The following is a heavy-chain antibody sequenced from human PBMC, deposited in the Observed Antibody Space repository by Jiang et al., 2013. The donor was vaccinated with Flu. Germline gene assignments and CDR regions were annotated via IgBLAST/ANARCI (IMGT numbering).Heavy chain of an antibody. J-gene: IGHJ4*02. Sequence: ETLSLTCTVSGGSISSSSYYWGWIRQPPGKGLEWVGSIYYSGNTYYNPSLKSRVTISVDTSKNQFSLKLSSVTAADTAVFYCARTSLKAEYSGYPRTFDYWGQGTLVTVSS. CDR2: IYYSGNT. V-gene: IGHV4-39*01. CDR1: GGSISSSSYY. CDR3: ARTSLKAEYSGYPRTFDY. D-gene: IGHD5-12*01.